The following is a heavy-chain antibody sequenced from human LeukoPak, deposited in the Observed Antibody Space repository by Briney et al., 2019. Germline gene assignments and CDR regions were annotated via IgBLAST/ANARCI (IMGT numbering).Heavy chain of an antibody. CDR1: GLTFGTYN. V-gene: IGHV3-21*04. Sequence: GGSLRLSCAVSGLTFGTYNMNWVRQAPGKGLEWVSSISSGSSYIHYTDSVKGRFTISRDNAKNSLYLQMNSLRAEDTAVYYCAKDRGYHGTGVVNYWGQGTLVTVSS. CDR3: AKDRGYHGTGVVNY. CDR2: ISSGSSYI. D-gene: IGHD6-25*01. J-gene: IGHJ4*02.